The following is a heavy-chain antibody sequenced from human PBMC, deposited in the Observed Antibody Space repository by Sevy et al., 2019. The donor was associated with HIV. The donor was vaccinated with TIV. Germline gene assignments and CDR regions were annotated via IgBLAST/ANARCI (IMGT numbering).Heavy chain of an antibody. CDR1: EFTFSSYE. CDR2: ISSSGSLI. Sequence: GGSLRLSCAASEFTFSSYEMNWVRQAPGKGLEWVSYISSSGSLIYYADSVKGRFTISRDNAKNSLYLQMNSLGAEDTAVYYWAGGVVIGTTFDYWGQGTLVTVSS. J-gene: IGHJ4*02. D-gene: IGHD3-22*01. CDR3: AGGVVIGTTFDY. V-gene: IGHV3-48*03.